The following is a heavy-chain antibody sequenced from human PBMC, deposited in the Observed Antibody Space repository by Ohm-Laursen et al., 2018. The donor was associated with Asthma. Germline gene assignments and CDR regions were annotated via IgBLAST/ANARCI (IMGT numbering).Heavy chain of an antibody. CDR1: GDSITSGDYY. D-gene: IGHD3-22*01. J-gene: IGHJ4*02. CDR2: VYKSGTT. CDR3: ARVLDDSSGYGFDF. Sequence: SDTLSLTCTVSGDSITSGDYYWSWIRQPPGKGLEWIGYVYKSGTTYQKASLKSRLTMTVDTSKDQFSLKLTSVTAADTAVYYCARVLDDSSGYGFDFWGQGMMVNVSS. V-gene: IGHV4-30-4*02.